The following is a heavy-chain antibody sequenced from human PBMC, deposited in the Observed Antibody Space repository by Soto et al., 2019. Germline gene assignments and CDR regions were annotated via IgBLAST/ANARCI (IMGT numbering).Heavy chain of an antibody. CDR2: IYWDDDK. J-gene: IGHJ4*02. CDR1: GFSLSTSGVG. V-gene: IGHV2-5*02. CDR3: AHRLLYDSRGYYSAPFDY. Sequence: SGPTLVNPTQTLTLTCTFSGFSLSTSGVGVDWIRQPPGRALEWLALIYWDDDKRYSPSLKSRLTITKDTSETQVVLTMTNMDPVDTATYYCAHRLLYDSRGYYSAPFDYWGQGTLVTVSS. D-gene: IGHD3-22*01.